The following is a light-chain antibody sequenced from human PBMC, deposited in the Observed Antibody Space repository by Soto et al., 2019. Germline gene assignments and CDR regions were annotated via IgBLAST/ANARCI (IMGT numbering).Light chain of an antibody. CDR1: SSDVGGYNY. CDR3: GSWDSSLSAYV. J-gene: IGLJ1*01. V-gene: IGLV1-51*01. Sequence: QSVLTQPPSASGSPGQSVTISCTGTSSDVGGYNYVSWYQQLPGTAPRLLIYDDNKRPSGIPDRFSGSKSGTSATLGITGFQTGDEADYYCGSWDSSLSAYVFGTGTKVTVL. CDR2: DDN.